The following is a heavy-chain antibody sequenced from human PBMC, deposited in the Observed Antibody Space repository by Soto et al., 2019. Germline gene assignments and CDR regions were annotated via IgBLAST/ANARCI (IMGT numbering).Heavy chain of an antibody. J-gene: IGHJ4*02. CDR3: AKTFWSGYYGDY. CDR2: ITSNGGST. V-gene: IGHV3-23*01. CDR1: GFTFSNYG. D-gene: IGHD3-3*01. Sequence: GGSLRLSCAGSGFTFSNYGMSWVRQAPGKGLEWVSGITSNGGSTYYADSVKGRFTISRDNSKNTLYLQMHSLRVEDTAVYYCAKTFWSGYYGDYWGQGTLVTVSS.